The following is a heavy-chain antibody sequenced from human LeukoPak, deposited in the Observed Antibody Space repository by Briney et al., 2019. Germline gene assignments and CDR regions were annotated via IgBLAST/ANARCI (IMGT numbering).Heavy chain of an antibody. J-gene: IGHJ6*03. CDR2: IYYSGST. D-gene: IGHD3-3*01. CDR1: GGSISSYY. CDR3: ARGRRGTIFGVVTSNGYLYYYYYMDV. V-gene: IGHV4-59*01. Sequence: SETLSLTCTVAGGSISSYYWSWIRQPPGKGLEWIGYIYYSGSTNYNPSLKSRVTISVDTSKNQYSLKLSSVTAADTAVYYCARGRRGTIFGVVTSNGYLYYYYYMDVWGKGTTVTVSS.